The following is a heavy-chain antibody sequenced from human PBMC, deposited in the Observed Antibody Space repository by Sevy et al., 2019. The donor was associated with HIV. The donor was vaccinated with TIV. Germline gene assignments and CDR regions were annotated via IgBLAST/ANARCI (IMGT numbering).Heavy chain of an antibody. CDR1: GFTFSGYG. Sequence: GGSLRLSCAASGFTFSGYGMHWVRQAPGKGLEWVAVISYDGSNKYYADSVKGRFTISRDNSKNTLYLQMNSLRAEDTAVYYCAKDQAFRYCSSTSCYLYYYYYGMDVWGQGTTVTVSS. CDR3: AKDQAFRYCSSTSCYLYYYYYGMDV. CDR2: ISYDGSNK. D-gene: IGHD2-2*01. J-gene: IGHJ6*02. V-gene: IGHV3-30*18.